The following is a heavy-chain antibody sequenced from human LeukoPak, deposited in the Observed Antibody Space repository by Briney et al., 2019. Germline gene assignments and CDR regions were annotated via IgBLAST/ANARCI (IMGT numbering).Heavy chain of an antibody. V-gene: IGHV3-48*03. CDR1: GFTFSTYE. J-gene: IGHJ4*02. Sequence: HSGGSLRLSCAASGFTFSTYEMNWVRQAPGKGLEWVSYISGSGSTTYYADSVRGRFTISRDNAKNSLFLQMNSLGAEDTAVYYCAREGSSSWSRRGRFDCWGQGTLVKVFS. CDR3: AREGSSSWSRRGRFDC. CDR2: ISGSGSTT. D-gene: IGHD6-13*01.